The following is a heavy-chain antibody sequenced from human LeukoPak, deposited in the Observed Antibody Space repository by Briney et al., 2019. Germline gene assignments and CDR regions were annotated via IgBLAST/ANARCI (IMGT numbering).Heavy chain of an antibody. CDR2: IKSKTDGGTT. Sequence: AGGSLRLSCAASGFTFSNAWMSWVRQAPGKGLEWVGRIKSKTDGGTTDYAAPVKGRFTISRDNSKNTLYLQMSSLRAEDTAVYFCVRGYSFGPYGMDVWGQGTTVTVSS. CDR1: GFTFSNAW. V-gene: IGHV3-15*05. CDR3: VRGYSFGPYGMDV. D-gene: IGHD2-15*01. J-gene: IGHJ6*02.